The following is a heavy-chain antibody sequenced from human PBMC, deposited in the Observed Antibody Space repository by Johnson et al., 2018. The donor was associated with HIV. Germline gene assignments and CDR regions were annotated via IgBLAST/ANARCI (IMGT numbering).Heavy chain of an antibody. CDR1: GFSFDAYG. Sequence: VQLVESGGGLVQPGRSLRFSCAASGFSFDAYGMHWVRQPPGKGLEWVAGISFHSGTIGYADSVKGRFTISRDIANNSLYLQMNSLRVEDTALYYCVRDTGYCSGGRCDDAFDVWGQGTVVTVSS. CDR3: VRDTGYCSGGRCDDAFDV. CDR2: ISFHSGTI. D-gene: IGHD2-15*01. J-gene: IGHJ3*01. V-gene: IGHV3-9*01.